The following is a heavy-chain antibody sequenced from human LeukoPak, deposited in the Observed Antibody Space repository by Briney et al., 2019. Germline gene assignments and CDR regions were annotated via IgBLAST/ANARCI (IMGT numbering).Heavy chain of an antibody. D-gene: IGHD6-25*01. Sequence: SETLSLTCTVSGGSISTFYWTWIRQPAGKALEWIGRINNSGSTNYNHSLSSRVSMSVDRSKNQFSVTLSSVTAADTAVYFCAREGGDPRWLDPWGQGTLVTVSS. CDR2: INNSGST. V-gene: IGHV4-4*07. J-gene: IGHJ5*02. CDR1: GGSISTFY. CDR3: AREGGDPRWLDP.